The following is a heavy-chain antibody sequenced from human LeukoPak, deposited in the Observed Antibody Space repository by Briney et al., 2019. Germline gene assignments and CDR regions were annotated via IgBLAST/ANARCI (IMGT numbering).Heavy chain of an antibody. D-gene: IGHD1-26*01. CDR2: IDSTSTYI. CDR1: RFTFSTYS. Sequence: GGSLRLSCAASRFTFSTYSMNWVRQAPGKGLEWVSSIDSTSTYIYYADSVKGRFTISRDNAKNSLYPQMDSLRAEDTAVYYCARDSLVGSTTPVFDYWGQGTLVTVSS. J-gene: IGHJ4*02. CDR3: ARDSLVGSTTPVFDY. V-gene: IGHV3-21*04.